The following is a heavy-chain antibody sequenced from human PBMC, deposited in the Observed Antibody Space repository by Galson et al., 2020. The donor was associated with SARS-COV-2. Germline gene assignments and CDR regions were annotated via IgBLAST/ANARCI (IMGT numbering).Heavy chain of an antibody. CDR3: VRGEVQTLDY. CDR2: FIHVFHTA. CDR1: GGTFSSSD. D-gene: IGHD1-1*01. Sequence: SVQVSCKASGGTFSSSDVNWVRQAPAQGLEWLGGFIHVFHTATYAQKFQGRVRITADEPTTTVYMELTSLRSDDTAVYFCVRGEVQTLDYWGQGTLVTVSS. J-gene: IGHJ4*02. V-gene: IGHV1-69*13.